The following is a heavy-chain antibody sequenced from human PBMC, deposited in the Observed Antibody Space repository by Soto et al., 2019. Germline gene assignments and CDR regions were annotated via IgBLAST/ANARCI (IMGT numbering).Heavy chain of an antibody. J-gene: IGHJ3*02. CDR2: IYYSGST. Sequence: SETLSLTCTVSGGSISSSSYYWGWIRQPPGKGLEWIGSIYYSGSTYYNPSLKSRVTISVDTSKNQFSLKLSSVTAADTAVYYCAREQRAPEGRWAFAIWGQGTMVTVSS. CDR1: GGSISSSSYY. CDR3: AREQRAPEGRWAFAI. V-gene: IGHV4-39*07.